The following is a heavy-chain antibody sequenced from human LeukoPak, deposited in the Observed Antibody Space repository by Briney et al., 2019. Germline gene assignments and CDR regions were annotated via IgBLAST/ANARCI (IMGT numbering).Heavy chain of an antibody. Sequence: YPGGPLRLSCAASGFTFSSYGMHWVRQAPGKGLEWVAFIRYDGSNKYYADSVKGRFTISRDNYKNTLYLQMNSLRAEDTAVYYCASDEWSGYSPGYMDVWGKGTTVTVSS. J-gene: IGHJ6*03. V-gene: IGHV3-30*02. D-gene: IGHD3-3*01. CDR1: GFTFSSYG. CDR2: IRYDGSNK. CDR3: ASDEWSGYSPGYMDV.